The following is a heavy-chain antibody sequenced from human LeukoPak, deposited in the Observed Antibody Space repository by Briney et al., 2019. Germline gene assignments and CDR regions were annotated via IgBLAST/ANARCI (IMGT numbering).Heavy chain of an antibody. J-gene: IGHJ4*02. CDR3: ARGAGYNYPYYFDY. CDR2: IYGGGNI. Sequence: GSLILSCEASGFTVGSNYMNWVRQAPGKGLEWVSVIYGGGNIYYADSVKGRFTISRDNSKNTLYLQMNSLRAEDTAVYYCARGAGYNYPYYFDYWGQGTLVTVSS. V-gene: IGHV3-53*01. CDR1: GFTVGSNY. D-gene: IGHD5-24*01.